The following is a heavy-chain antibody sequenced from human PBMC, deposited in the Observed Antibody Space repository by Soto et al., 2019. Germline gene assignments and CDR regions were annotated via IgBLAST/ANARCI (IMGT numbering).Heavy chain of an antibody. Sequence: ASVKVSCKASGDTFTNYWIHWVRQAPGQGLEWMGVIDPSGTSTSYAQKFQVRVTMTRDTSTSTVYMQLRSLRSEDTALYYCARSGSFPTNWFDPWGQGTLVTVSS. D-gene: IGHD3-10*01. J-gene: IGHJ5*02. V-gene: IGHV1-46*01. CDR3: ARSGSFPTNWFDP. CDR2: IDPSGTST. CDR1: GDTFTNYW.